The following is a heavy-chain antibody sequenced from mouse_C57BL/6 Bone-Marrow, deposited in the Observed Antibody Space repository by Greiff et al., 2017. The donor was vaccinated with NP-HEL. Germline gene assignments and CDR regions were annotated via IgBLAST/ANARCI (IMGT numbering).Heavy chain of an antibody. CDR1: GFTFSDYY. J-gene: IGHJ4*01. CDR2: ISNGGGST. CDR3: ARHEDY. V-gene: IGHV5-12*01. Sequence: EVNVVESGGGLVQPGGSLKLSCAASGFTFSDYYMYWVRQTPEKRLEWVAYISNGGGSTYYPDTVKGRFTISRDNAKNTLYLQMSRLKSEDTAMYYCARHEDYWGQGTSVTVSS.